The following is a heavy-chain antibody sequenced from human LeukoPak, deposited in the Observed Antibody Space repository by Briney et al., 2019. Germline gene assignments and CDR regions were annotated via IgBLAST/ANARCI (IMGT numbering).Heavy chain of an antibody. Sequence: SETLSLTCAVSGGSVSSGGYSWSWIRQPPGKGLEWIGYIYHSGSTYYNPSLKSRVTISVDRSKNQFSLKLSSVTAADTAVYYCARQNVDTACFDYWGQGTLVTVSS. CDR3: ARQNVDTACFDY. J-gene: IGHJ4*02. CDR1: GGSVSSGGYS. CDR2: IYHSGST. V-gene: IGHV4-30-2*01. D-gene: IGHD5-18*01.